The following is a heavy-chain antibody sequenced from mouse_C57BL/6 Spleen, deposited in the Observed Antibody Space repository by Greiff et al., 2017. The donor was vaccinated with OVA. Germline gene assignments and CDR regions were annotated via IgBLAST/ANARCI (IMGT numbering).Heavy chain of an antibody. Sequence: EVKLMESGEGLVKPGGSLKLSCAASGFTFSSYAMSWVRQTPEKRLEWVAYISSGGDYIYYADTVKGRFTISRDNARNTLYLQMSSLKSEDTAMYYCTRDQGTSYFDDWGQGTTLTVSS. D-gene: IGHD3-2*02. CDR3: TRDQGTSYFDD. J-gene: IGHJ2*01. V-gene: IGHV5-9-1*02. CDR1: GFTFSSYA. CDR2: ISSGGDYI.